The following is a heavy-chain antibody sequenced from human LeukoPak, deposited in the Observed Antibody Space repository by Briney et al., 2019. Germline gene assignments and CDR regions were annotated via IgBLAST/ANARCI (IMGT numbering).Heavy chain of an antibody. CDR1: GFTFSSYW. J-gene: IGHJ3*02. Sequence: PGGSLRLSCAASGFTFSSYWMDWVRQAPGKGLVWVSRIKSDGGSTSYADSVKGRFTISRDNAKNTLYLQMKSLRAEDTAVYYCARRGAVTYAFDIWGQGTMVTVSS. V-gene: IGHV3-74*01. CDR2: IKSDGGST. CDR3: ARRGAVTYAFDI. D-gene: IGHD4-17*01.